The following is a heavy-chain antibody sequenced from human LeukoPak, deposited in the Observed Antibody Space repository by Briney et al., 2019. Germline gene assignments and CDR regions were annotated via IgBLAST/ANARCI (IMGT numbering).Heavy chain of an antibody. CDR3: ARGRRVVVPAASGVWFDP. CDR1: GGSINSSSYY. CDR2: IYYSGST. D-gene: IGHD2-2*01. Sequence: SETLSLTCTVSGGSINSSSYYWGWIRQPPGKGLEWIGSIYYSGSTYYNPSLKSRVTISVDTSKNQFSLKLSSVTAADTAVYYCARGRRVVVPAASGVWFDPWGQGTLVTVSS. J-gene: IGHJ5*02. V-gene: IGHV4-39*07.